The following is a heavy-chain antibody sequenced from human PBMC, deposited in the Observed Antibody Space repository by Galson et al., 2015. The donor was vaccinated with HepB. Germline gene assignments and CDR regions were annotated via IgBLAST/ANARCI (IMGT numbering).Heavy chain of an antibody. V-gene: IGHV4-59*01. CDR2: IYYSGST. D-gene: IGHD2-2*01. CDR3: SRSSDGGLVVLVPGATINAFDI. CDR1: GGSITNYY. J-gene: IGHJ3*02. Sequence: TLSLTCTVSGGSITNYYWSWIRQSPGKGLEWIGYIYYSGSTNYNPSLESRVTISVDTSKNQFSLKLSSVTAADTAIYYCSRSSDGGLVVLVPGATINAFDIWGQGTLVTVSS.